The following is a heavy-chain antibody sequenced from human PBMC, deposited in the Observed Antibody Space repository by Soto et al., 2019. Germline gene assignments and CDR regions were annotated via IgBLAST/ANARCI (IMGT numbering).Heavy chain of an antibody. J-gene: IGHJ4*02. V-gene: IGHV3-21*04. CDR3: ARVAY. CDR2: ISSASSET. Sequence: GGSLRLSCEASVFPFSRRSMNWVRQVPGKGLEWVASISSASSETWYADSVKGRFIISRDNAQNSLFLQMNTLRPEDSAIYYCARVAYWGPATQVTAPQ. CDR1: VFPFSRRS.